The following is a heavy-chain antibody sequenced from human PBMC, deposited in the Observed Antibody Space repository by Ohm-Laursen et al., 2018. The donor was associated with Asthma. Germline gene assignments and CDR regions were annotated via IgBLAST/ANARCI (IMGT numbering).Heavy chain of an antibody. V-gene: IGHV3-11*01. CDR1: GFTFSYYN. Sequence: SLRLSCSASGFTFSYYNMNWVRQAPGKGLEWVSFISSDISTIYYADSVKGRFTISRDNAKNSLYLQMNSLRAEDTAVYYCARDKRKFDYWGQGTLVTVSS. CDR3: ARDKRKFDY. J-gene: IGHJ4*02. CDR2: ISSDISTI.